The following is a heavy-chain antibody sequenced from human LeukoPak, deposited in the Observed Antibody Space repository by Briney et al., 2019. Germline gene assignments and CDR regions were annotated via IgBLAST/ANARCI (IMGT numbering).Heavy chain of an antibody. CDR2: IYSGGST. CDR3: ARGGSYYYYYYGMDV. Sequence: GGSLRLSCAASGFTVSSNYMSWVRQAPGKGLEWVSVIYSGGSTYYADSVKGRFTIFRDNSKNTLYLQMNSLRAEDTAVYYCARGGSYYYYYYGMDVWGQGTTVTVSS. J-gene: IGHJ6*02. V-gene: IGHV3-66*01. CDR1: GFTVSSNY.